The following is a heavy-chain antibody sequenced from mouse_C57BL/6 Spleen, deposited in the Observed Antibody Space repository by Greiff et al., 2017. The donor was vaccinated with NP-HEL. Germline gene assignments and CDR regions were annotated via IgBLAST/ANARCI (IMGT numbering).Heavy chain of an antibody. J-gene: IGHJ1*03. CDR2: IYPGDGDT. D-gene: IGHD1-1*01. CDR3: ASPTGVAPYWYFDV. Sequence: QVQLQQSGAELVKPGASVKISCKASGYAFSSYWMNWVKQRPGKGLEWIGQIYPGDGDTNYNGKFKGKATLTADKSSSTAYMQLSSLTSEDSAVYFCASPTGVAPYWYFDVWGTGTTVTVSS. V-gene: IGHV1-80*01. CDR1: GYAFSSYW.